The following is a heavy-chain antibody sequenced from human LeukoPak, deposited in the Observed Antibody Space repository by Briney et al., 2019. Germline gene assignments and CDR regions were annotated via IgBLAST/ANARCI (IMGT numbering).Heavy chain of an antibody. Sequence: VASVKVSCKASGGTFSSYAISWVRQAPGQGLEWMGGIIPIFGTANYARKFQGRVTITTDESTSTAYMELSSLRSEDTAVYYCARVGRTGLDSSSSEDDDAFDIWGQGTMVTVSS. CDR1: GGTFSSYA. D-gene: IGHD6-6*01. CDR2: IIPIFGTA. J-gene: IGHJ3*02. CDR3: ARVGRTGLDSSSSEDDDAFDI. V-gene: IGHV1-69*05.